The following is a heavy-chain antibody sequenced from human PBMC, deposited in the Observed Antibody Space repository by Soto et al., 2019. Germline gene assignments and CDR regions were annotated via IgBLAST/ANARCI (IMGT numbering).Heavy chain of an antibody. Sequence: QAQLVQSGAEVKKPGASVKVSCKASGYTFTSYNIAWVRQAPGQGLEWMGWISGHNGNRKYAQKLQGRVTMTTDTSTSTAYMDLRSLRSDDTAVYYCARDHGGGITFEWGQGTLVTVSS. D-gene: IGHD3-16*01. CDR1: GYTFTSYN. CDR3: ARDHGGGITFE. V-gene: IGHV1-18*01. CDR2: ISGHNGNR. J-gene: IGHJ4*02.